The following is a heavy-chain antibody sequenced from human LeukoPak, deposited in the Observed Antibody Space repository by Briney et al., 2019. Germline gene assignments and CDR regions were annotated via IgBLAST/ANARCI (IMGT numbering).Heavy chain of an antibody. CDR2: INPNSGGT. J-gene: IGHJ4*02. Sequence: GASVKVSCKASGYTFTGYYMHWVRQAPGQGLEWMGWINPNSGGTNYAQKFQGRVTMTRDTSISTAYMELSRLRSDDTAVYYCARVVPAAIIPLGFDYWSQGALVTVSS. CDR3: ARVVPAAIIPLGFDY. CDR1: GYTFTGYY. D-gene: IGHD2-2*02. V-gene: IGHV1-2*02.